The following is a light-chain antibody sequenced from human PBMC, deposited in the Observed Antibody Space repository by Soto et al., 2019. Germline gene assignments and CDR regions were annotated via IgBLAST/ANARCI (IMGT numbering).Light chain of an antibody. V-gene: IGKV3-15*01. CDR1: QSVGSF. Sequence: EIVLTQSPGTLSLSPGERATLSCGASQSVGSFLAWYQQKPGQAPRLLIYGASTRATGIPARFSGSGSGTEFTLIISSLQSEDSAVYYCQQYNSWLWTFGQGTKVDIK. CDR3: QQYNSWLWT. CDR2: GAS. J-gene: IGKJ1*01.